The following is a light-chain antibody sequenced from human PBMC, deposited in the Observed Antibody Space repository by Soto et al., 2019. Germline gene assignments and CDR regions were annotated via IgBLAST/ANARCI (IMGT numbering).Light chain of an antibody. CDR1: QSINTL. J-gene: IGKJ1*01. V-gene: IGKV1-39*01. Sequence: DIQMTQSPSSLSASLGDRVTITCRANQSINTLLNWYQQKPGKAPKLMIYGASRLQSGVPSTFSGGGSGTDFTLTISSLQPEDFATYFCQQTYLTPRTFGQGTKVEAK. CDR3: QQTYLTPRT. CDR2: GAS.